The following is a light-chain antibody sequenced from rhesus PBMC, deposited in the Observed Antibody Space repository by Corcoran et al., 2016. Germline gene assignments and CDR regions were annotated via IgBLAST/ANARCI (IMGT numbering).Light chain of an antibody. CDR1: ENVNNY. V-gene: IGKV1-74*01. CDR3: QHGYGTPFT. J-gene: IGKJ3*01. Sequence: DIQMTQSPSSLSASVGDRVTTTCRASENVNNYLNWYQQKPGKAPKLLIYKASTLQSGVPSRFSGSGSGTDYTFTISSLQPEDVATYYCQHGYGTPFTFGPGTKLDIK. CDR2: KAS.